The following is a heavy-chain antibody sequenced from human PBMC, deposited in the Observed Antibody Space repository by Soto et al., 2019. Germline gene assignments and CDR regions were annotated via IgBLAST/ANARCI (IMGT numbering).Heavy chain of an antibody. V-gene: IGHV3-64*01. Sequence: GGSLRLSCAASGFTFSSYAMHWVRQAQGKGLEYVSAISSNGGSTYYANSVKGRFTISRDNSKNTLYLQMGSLRAEDMAVYYCARDPYCSGGSCYSGLFDYWGQGTLVTVSS. D-gene: IGHD2-15*01. CDR1: GFTFSSYA. CDR2: ISSNGGST. CDR3: ARDPYCSGGSCYSGLFDY. J-gene: IGHJ4*02.